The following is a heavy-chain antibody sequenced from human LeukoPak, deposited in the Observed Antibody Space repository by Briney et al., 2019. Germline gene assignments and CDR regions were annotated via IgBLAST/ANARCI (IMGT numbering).Heavy chain of an antibody. V-gene: IGHV3-7*01. Sequence: GGSLRLSCAASGFTFSDSWMSWVRQAPGKGLEWVANMNQDGSAKGYVVSVKGRFTISRDNARNSLYLQMSSLRPEDTAVYYCKTLTGYYTSDYWGQGTLVTVSS. CDR2: MNQDGSAK. CDR3: KTLTGYYTSDY. D-gene: IGHD3-9*01. J-gene: IGHJ4*02. CDR1: GFTFSDSW.